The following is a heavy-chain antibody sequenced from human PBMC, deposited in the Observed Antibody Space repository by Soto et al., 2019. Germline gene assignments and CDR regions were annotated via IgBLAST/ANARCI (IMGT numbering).Heavy chain of an antibody. CDR1: GFMFSGYG. D-gene: IGHD3-3*01. CDR2: ISHDGSEK. V-gene: IGHV3-30*18. J-gene: IGHJ5*02. CDR3: AKLVGGVKAIGAPGDWLDP. Sequence: QVQLEESGGGVVQPGDSLRLSCAASGFMFSGYGMHWIRQAPGKGLEWVAVISHDGSEKYYGDSVKGRCTVSRDNSNNTLFLQIDSLRAEDTAVYYCAKLVGGVKAIGAPGDWLDPWGQGTLVTVSS.